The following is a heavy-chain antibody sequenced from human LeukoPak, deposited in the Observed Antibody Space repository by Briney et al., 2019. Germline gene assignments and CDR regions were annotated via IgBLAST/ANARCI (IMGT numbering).Heavy chain of an antibody. CDR3: ARDFLWFGESTFDY. V-gene: IGHV1-3*01. J-gene: IGHJ4*02. Sequence: ASVKVSCKASGYTFTSYTMHWVRQAPGQRLEWMGWINADNHNTKYSQKFQGRVTITEDTSASTAYMELRSLRSDDTAVYYCARDFLWFGESTFDYWGQGTLVTVSS. D-gene: IGHD3-10*01. CDR2: INADNHNT. CDR1: GYTFTSYT.